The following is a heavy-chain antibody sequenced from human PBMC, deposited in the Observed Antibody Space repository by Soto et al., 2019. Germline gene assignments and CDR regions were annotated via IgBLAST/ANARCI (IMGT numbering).Heavy chain of an antibody. CDR3: ARGGGRLLTYYDFWSGYYTGTPAIYGMDV. D-gene: IGHD3-3*01. Sequence: SETLSLTCAVYGGSFSGYYWSWIRQPPGKGLEWIGEINHSGSTNYNPSLKSRVTISVDTSKNQFSLKLSSVTAADTAVYYCARGGGRLLTYYDFWSGYYTGTPAIYGMDVWGPGTTVTVSS. V-gene: IGHV4-34*01. CDR2: INHSGST. J-gene: IGHJ6*02. CDR1: GGSFSGYY.